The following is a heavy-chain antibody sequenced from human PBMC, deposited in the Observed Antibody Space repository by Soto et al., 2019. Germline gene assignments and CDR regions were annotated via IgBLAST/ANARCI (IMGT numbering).Heavy chain of an antibody. CDR1: GGSISSGNSYS. Sequence: PSETLSLTCAVSGGSISSGNSYSWSWIRQPPGKGLEWIGSISHTGSTSYNPSLKGRVTMSVDKSKNQFSLKLSSVTAADMAVYYCARAVAPYFGTWFAPSGPGTLVTVSS. J-gene: IGHJ5*02. V-gene: IGHV4-30-2*01. D-gene: IGHD3-10*01. CDR2: ISHTGST. CDR3: ARAVAPYFGTWFAP.